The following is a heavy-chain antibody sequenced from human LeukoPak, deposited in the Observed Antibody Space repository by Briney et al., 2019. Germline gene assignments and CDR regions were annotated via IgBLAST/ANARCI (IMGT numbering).Heavy chain of an antibody. V-gene: IGHV4-59*01. CDR1: GGSISSYY. CDR2: IHYSGST. J-gene: IGHJ5*01. D-gene: IGHD6-13*01. Sequence: PSETLSLTCTVSGGSISSYYWSWIRQPPGKGLEWIGYIHYSGSTNYNPSLKSRVTISVDTSKNQFSLKLRSVTAADTAVYYCARNLGRSMWYIWFDSWGQGTLVTVSS. CDR3: ARNLGRSMWYIWFDS.